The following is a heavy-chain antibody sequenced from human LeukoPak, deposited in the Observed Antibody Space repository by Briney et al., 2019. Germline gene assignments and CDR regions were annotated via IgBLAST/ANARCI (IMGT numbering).Heavy chain of an antibody. Sequence: SQTLSLTCNVSGGSINSAGYYWSWIRQPPGKDLEWIGYIYYSGSTYHSPSPKSRLTISLDTSKTQFSLKLSSVTAADTAVYYCARGSSNWSNAFDIWGQGTMVIVSS. CDR3: ARGSSNWSNAFDI. J-gene: IGHJ3*02. CDR2: IYYSGST. V-gene: IGHV4-30-4*01. CDR1: GGSINSAGYY. D-gene: IGHD6-13*01.